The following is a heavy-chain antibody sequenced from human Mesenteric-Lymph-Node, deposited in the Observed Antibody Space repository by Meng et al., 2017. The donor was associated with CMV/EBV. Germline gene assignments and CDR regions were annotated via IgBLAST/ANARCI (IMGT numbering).Heavy chain of an antibody. CDR2: IVVGSGNT. CDR1: GFTFISSA. D-gene: IGHD4-11*01. V-gene: IGHV1-58*01. CDR3: AADAVTTSIYYYGMDV. Sequence: VKVSCKASGFTFISSAVQWVRQARGQRLEWIGWIVVGSGNTNYAQKFQERVTITRDMSTSTAYMELSSLRSEDTAVYYCAADAVTTSIYYYGMDVWGQGTTVTVSS. J-gene: IGHJ6*02.